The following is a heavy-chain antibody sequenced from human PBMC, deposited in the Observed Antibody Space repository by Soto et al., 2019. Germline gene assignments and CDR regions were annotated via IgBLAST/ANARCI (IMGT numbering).Heavy chain of an antibody. D-gene: IGHD3-3*01. V-gene: IGHV3-23*01. Sequence: EVQLLESGGGLVQPGGSLRLSCAASGFTFSSYAMSWVRQAPGKGLEWVSAISGSGGSTYYADSVKGRFTISRDNSKNTLYLQMNSRRAEDTAVYYCAKRARITIFGVVLIGAFDIWGQGTMVTVSS. CDR1: GFTFSSYA. CDR2: ISGSGGST. J-gene: IGHJ3*02. CDR3: AKRARITIFGVVLIGAFDI.